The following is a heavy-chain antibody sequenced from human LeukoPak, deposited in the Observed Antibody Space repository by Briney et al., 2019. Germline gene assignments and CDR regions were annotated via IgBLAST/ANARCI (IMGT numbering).Heavy chain of an antibody. J-gene: IGHJ4*02. D-gene: IGHD6-13*01. CDR1: GGTFSSYA. CDR2: IIPIFGTA. CDR3: ASSDGYSSSWPDY. Sequence: GASVRVSCKASGGTFSSYAISWVRQAPGQGLEWMGGIIPIFGTANYAQKFQGRVTITADESTSTAYMELSSLRSEDTAVYYCASSDGYSSSWPDYWGQGTLVTVSS. V-gene: IGHV1-69*13.